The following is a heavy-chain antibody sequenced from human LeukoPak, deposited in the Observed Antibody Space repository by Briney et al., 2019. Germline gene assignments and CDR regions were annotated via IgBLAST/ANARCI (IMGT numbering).Heavy chain of an antibody. Sequence: SETLSLTCTVSGGSISSSSYYWGWIRQPPGKGLEWIGSIYYSGSTYYNPSLKSRVTISVDTSKNQFSLKLSSVTAADTAVYYCARGTYYYDSSGYFDYWGQGTLVTVSS. J-gene: IGHJ4*02. CDR3: ARGTYYYDSSGYFDY. D-gene: IGHD3-22*01. CDR1: GGSISSSSYY. V-gene: IGHV4-39*07. CDR2: IYYSGST.